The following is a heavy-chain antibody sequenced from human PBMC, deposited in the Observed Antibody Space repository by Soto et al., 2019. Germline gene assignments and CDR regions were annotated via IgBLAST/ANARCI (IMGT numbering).Heavy chain of an antibody. D-gene: IGHD4-17*01. Sequence: ASVKVSCKASGYTFTNNGISWVRQAPGQGLEWMGWINAYNGHTNYAQNLQARVTMTTDTTTSTAYMELRSLRSDDTAVYYCAMRGGADHYDPMDVGGPGSSVTVSS. J-gene: IGHJ6*02. CDR3: AMRGGADHYDPMDV. CDR1: GYTFTNNG. CDR2: INAYNGHT. V-gene: IGHV1-18*04.